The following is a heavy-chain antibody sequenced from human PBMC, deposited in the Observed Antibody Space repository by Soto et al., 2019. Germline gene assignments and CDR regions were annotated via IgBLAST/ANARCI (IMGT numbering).Heavy chain of an antibody. V-gene: IGHV4-61*01. CDR1: GGSVSSGSYY. CDR2: IYYSGST. J-gene: IGHJ6*02. CDR3: ARERKGYSSGWVDYYYGMDV. D-gene: IGHD6-19*01. Sequence: PSETLSLTCTVSGGSVSSGSYYWSWIRQPPGKGLEWIGYIYYSGSTNYNPSLKSRVTISVDTSKNQFSLKLSSVTAADTAVYYCARERKGYSSGWVDYYYGMDVWGQGTTVTVSS.